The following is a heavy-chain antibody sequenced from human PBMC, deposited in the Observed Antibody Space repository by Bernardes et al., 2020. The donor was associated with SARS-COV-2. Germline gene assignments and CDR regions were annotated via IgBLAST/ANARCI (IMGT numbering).Heavy chain of an antibody. D-gene: IGHD6-13*01. CDR1: GYSFTSWW. Sequence: GEYLKISCKGSGYSFTSWWIGWVRQKPGKGLEWMGIIYPADSDTKYSPTLQGQLTISVDKSISTAYLQLSSLKASDTAIYFCARHLRYSSSWYYYYGMDVWGQGTTVTVSS. J-gene: IGHJ6*02. CDR2: IYPADSDT. V-gene: IGHV5-51*01. CDR3: ARHLRYSSSWYYYYGMDV.